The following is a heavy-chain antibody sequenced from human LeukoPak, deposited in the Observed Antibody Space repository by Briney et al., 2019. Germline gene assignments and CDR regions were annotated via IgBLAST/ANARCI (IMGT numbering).Heavy chain of an antibody. Sequence: GGSLRLSCAASGFTFSSYAMSWVRQAPGKGLEWVSAISGSGGSTYYADSVKGRFTISRDNSKNTLYLQISSLRAEDTAVYYCARLAITGSYTYDDYWGQGTLVTVSS. CDR3: ARLAITGSYTYDDY. D-gene: IGHD3-16*01. V-gene: IGHV3-23*01. CDR2: ISGSGGST. J-gene: IGHJ4*02. CDR1: GFTFSSYA.